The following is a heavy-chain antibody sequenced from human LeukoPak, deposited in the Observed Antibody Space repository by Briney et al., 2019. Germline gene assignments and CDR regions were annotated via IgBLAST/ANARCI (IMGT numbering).Heavy chain of an antibody. CDR1: GFTFSSYA. V-gene: IGHV3-23*01. J-gene: IGHJ4*02. Sequence: PGGSLRLSCAASGFTFSSYAMSWVRQAPGKGLEWVSAISGSGGSTYYADSVKGRFTISRDNSKNTLHLQMNSLRAEDTAVYYCAKQYSSSWYYFDYWGQGTLVTVSS. CDR2: ISGSGGST. CDR3: AKQYSSSWYYFDY. D-gene: IGHD6-13*01.